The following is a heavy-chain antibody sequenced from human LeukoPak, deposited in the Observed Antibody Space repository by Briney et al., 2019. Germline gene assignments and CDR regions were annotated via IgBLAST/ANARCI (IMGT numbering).Heavy chain of an antibody. CDR1: GYTFPSYG. Sequence: ASVKVSCKASGYTFPSYGISWVRQAPGQGLEWMGWISAYNGNTNYAQQLQGRVTMTTDTSTSTAYIELRSLRSDDTAVYYCARGYSGVDTAMVNWGQGTLVTVSS. D-gene: IGHD5-18*01. V-gene: IGHV1-18*01. CDR2: ISAYNGNT. J-gene: IGHJ4*02. CDR3: ARGYSGVDTAMVN.